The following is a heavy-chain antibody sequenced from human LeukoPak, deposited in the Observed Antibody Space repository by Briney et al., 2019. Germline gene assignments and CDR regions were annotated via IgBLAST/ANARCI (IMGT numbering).Heavy chain of an antibody. D-gene: IGHD3-22*01. J-gene: IGHJ4*02. V-gene: IGHV4-34*01. Sequence: SETLSLTCAVYGGSFSGYYWSWIRQPPGKGLEWIGEINHSGSTNYIPSLKSRVTISVDTSKNQFSLKLSSVTAADTAVYYCARGAQYYYDSSGYYGGFDYWGQGTLVTVSS. CDR3: ARGAQYYYDSSGYYGGFDY. CDR2: INHSGST. CDR1: GGSFSGYY.